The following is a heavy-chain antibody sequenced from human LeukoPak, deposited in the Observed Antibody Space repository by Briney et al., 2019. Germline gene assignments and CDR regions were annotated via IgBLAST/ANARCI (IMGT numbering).Heavy chain of an antibody. V-gene: IGHV4-4*02. D-gene: IGHD3-3*01. CDR2: IYHSGGT. CDR1: GGSISSSNW. J-gene: IGHJ3*02. CDR3: ARETYYDFWSGSGAFDI. Sequence: SGTLSLTCAVSGGSISSSNWWSWVRQPPGKGLEWIGEIYHSGGTNYNPSLKSRVTISVDKSKNQFSLKLSSVTAADTAVYYCARETYYDFWSGSGAFDIWGQGTMVTVSS.